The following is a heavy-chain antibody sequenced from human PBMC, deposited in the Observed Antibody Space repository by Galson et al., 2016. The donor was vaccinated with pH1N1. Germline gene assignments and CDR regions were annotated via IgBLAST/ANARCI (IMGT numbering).Heavy chain of an antibody. CDR2: ISDSGSST. V-gene: IGHV3-23*01. CDR3: AKGPRGVVVVAASH. D-gene: IGHD2-15*01. CDR1: GFTFSSYA. J-gene: IGHJ4*02. Sequence: LRLSCAASGFTFSSYAMTWVRQASGKGLEWVSGISDSGSSTYYADSVKGRFTISRDNSKNTVYLQMNSLRAEDTALYYCAKGPRGVVVVAASHWGQGTLVTVSS.